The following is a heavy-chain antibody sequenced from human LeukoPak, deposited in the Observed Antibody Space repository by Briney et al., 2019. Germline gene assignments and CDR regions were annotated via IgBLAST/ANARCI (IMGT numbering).Heavy chain of an antibody. V-gene: IGHV4-59*08. CDR2: IYYSGST. D-gene: IGHD1-1*01. J-gene: IGHJ4*02. Sequence: PSETLSLTCTVSGGSISSYYWSWIRQPPGKGLEWIGYIYYSGSTNYNPSLKSRVTISVDTSKNQFSLKLSSVTAADTAVYYCARHSTASGYLHYFDYWGQGTLVTVSS. CDR3: ARHSTASGYLHYFDY. CDR1: GGSISSYY.